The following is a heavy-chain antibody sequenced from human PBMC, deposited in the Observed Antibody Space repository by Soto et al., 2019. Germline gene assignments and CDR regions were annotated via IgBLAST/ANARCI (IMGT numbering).Heavy chain of an antibody. V-gene: IGHV3-30*18. CDR3: AKDLSRGYSSFLAFDY. D-gene: IGHD5-12*01. CDR1: RFNFVTHG. Sequence: QVLLVESGGGVVQPGRSLRLSCAASRFNFVTHGMHWVRQAPGQGLELVALISSDGANIYYANSVKGRFTISRDNSKNTLYLQMNSLRAEDTAVYYCAKDLSRGYSSFLAFDYWGQGTLVTVSS. J-gene: IGHJ4*02. CDR2: ISSDGANI.